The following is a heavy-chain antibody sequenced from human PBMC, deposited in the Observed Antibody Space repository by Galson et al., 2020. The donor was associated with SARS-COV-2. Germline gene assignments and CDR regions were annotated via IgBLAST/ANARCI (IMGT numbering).Heavy chain of an antibody. CDR1: GFTFSNAW. Sequence: GESLKISCAASGFTFSNAWMSWVRQAPGKGLEWVGRIKSKTDGGTTDYAAPVKGRFTISRDDSKNTLYLQMNSLKTEDTAVYYCTTDGCSSTSCSYYYYYYYGMDVWGQGTTVTVSS. V-gene: IGHV3-15*01. CDR2: IKSKTDGGTT. CDR3: TTDGCSSTSCSYYYYYYYGMDV. J-gene: IGHJ6*02. D-gene: IGHD2-2*01.